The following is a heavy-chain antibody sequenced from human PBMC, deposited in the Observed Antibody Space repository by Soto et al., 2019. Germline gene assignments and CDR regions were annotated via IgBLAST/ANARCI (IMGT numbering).Heavy chain of an antibody. V-gene: IGHV3-30*18. CDR1: GFTFSSYG. CDR3: AKDRSTYCSTASCYDASPS. CDR2: ISYDGSNK. Sequence: QVQLVESGGGVVQPGRSLRLSCAASGFTFSSYGMHWVRQAPGKGLEWVALISYDGSNKYYAGSEQGRFTISRDNSKNTLYMQMNRLRAEDTAVYYCAKDRSTYCSTASCYDASPSWGQGTLVTVSS. J-gene: IGHJ5*02. D-gene: IGHD2-2*01.